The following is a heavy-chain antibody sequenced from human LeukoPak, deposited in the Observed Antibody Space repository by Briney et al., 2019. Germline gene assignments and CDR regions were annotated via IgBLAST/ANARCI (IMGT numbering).Heavy chain of an antibody. CDR1: GGTFSSYA. J-gene: IGHJ6*02. V-gene: IGHV1-69*13. D-gene: IGHD6-19*01. Sequence: SVKVSCKASGGTFSSYAISWVRQAPGQGLEWMGGIIPIFGTANYAQKFQGRVTITADESTITAYRRLSSLRSEDTAVYYCARGGKGREVAGPPEPDPLLTWSLSGMDVWGQGTTVTVSS. CDR2: IIPIFGTA. CDR3: ARGGKGREVAGPPEPDPLLTWSLSGMDV.